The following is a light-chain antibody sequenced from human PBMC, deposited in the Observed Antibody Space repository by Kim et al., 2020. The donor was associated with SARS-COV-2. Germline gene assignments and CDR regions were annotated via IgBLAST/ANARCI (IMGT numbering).Light chain of an antibody. Sequence: ASVGYRVTITCRASQSISSYLNWYQQKPGKAPNLLIYSTSSLQSGVPSRFSGSGSGTDFTLTISSLQPEDFATYYCHQTYTTPFTFGPGTKVDIK. V-gene: IGKV1-39*01. J-gene: IGKJ3*01. CDR1: QSISSY. CDR2: STS. CDR3: HQTYTTPFT.